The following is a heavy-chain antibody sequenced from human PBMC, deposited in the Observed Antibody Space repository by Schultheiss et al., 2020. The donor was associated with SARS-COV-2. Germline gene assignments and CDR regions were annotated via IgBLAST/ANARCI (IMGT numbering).Heavy chain of an antibody. D-gene: IGHD4-17*01. Sequence: SCTVSGGSISSYYWSWIRQPAGKGLEWIGRIYTSGSTNYNPSLKSRVTMSVDTSKNQFSLKLSSVTAADTAVYYCARGPDYGDYGVWGQGTTVTVSS. V-gene: IGHV4-4*07. J-gene: IGHJ6*02. CDR2: IYTSGST. CDR1: GGSISSYY. CDR3: ARGPDYGDYGV.